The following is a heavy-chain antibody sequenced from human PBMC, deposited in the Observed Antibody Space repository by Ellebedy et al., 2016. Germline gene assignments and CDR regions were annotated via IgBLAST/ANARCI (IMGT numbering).Heavy chain of an antibody. Sequence: GGSLRLXXAASGFTFSSYWMHWVRQAPGRGLVWVSRINSDGSSTSYADSVKGRFTISRDNAKNSVYLQMNSLRDEDTAVYYCTRGGLDNSFDVWGQGTMVTVSS. CDR2: INSDGSST. CDR1: GFTFSSYW. D-gene: IGHD3-16*01. J-gene: IGHJ3*01. CDR3: TRGGLDNSFDV. V-gene: IGHV3-74*01.